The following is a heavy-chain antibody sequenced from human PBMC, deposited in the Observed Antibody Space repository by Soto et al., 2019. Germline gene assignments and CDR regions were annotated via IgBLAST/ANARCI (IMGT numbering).Heavy chain of an antibody. V-gene: IGHV3-66*01. Sequence: EVQLVESGGGLVQPGGSLRLSCAASGFTVSRNFMNWVRQAPGKGLEWVSVIHSGGSTYYADSVKGRFTISRDNSKNTLYLQMNSLRAESTAVYYCARGGPRSSGYDPFDYWGQGTLVNVSS. D-gene: IGHD3-22*01. CDR3: ARGGPRSSGYDPFDY. CDR1: GFTVSRNF. CDR2: IHSGGST. J-gene: IGHJ4*02.